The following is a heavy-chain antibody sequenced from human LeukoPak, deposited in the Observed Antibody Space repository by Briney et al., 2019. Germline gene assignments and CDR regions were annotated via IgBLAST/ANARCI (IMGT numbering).Heavy chain of an antibody. CDR1: GFTFSNFA. CDR3: AKGMGLAHYYFYGMDV. CDR2: ISGGDGSI. V-gene: IGHV3-23*01. D-gene: IGHD6-19*01. Sequence: GGSLRLSCAASGFTFSNFAVSWVRQAPGKGLEWVSVISGGDGSIYYADSVKGRFTISRDNSKNTLYLQMTSLRAEDAAIYYCAKGMGLAHYYFYGMDVWGQGTTVTVSS. J-gene: IGHJ6*02.